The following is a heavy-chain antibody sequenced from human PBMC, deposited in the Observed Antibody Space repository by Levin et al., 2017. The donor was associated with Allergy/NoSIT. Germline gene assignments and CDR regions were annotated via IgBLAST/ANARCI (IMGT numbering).Heavy chain of an antibody. CDR2: IRSDGTIT. J-gene: IGHJ5*02. CDR1: GFTFSGYW. CDR3: ARSDWFDP. V-gene: IGHV3-74*01. Sequence: GGSLRLSCTASGFTFSGYWMHWVRQAPGKGLEWVSRIRSDGTITSYADSVKGRFTISRDNAKNMVYLQMNSLRAEDTAVYYCARSDWFDPWGQGTQVTVSS.